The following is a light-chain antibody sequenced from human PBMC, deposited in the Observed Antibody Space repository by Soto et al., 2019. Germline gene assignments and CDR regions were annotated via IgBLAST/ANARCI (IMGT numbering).Light chain of an antibody. Sequence: QSALTQPASVSGSPGQSITISCTGTSSDGGGYNYVSWYQQHPGKAPKLMIYDVSNRPSGVANRFSGSKSGNTASLTSSGLQAADEADYYCSSYTSSSTYVFGTGTKLTVL. CDR2: DVS. CDR3: SSYTSSSTYV. J-gene: IGLJ1*01. CDR1: SSDGGGYNY. V-gene: IGLV2-14*01.